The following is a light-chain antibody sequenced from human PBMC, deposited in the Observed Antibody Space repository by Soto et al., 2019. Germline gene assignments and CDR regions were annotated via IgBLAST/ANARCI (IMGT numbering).Light chain of an antibody. J-gene: IGLJ1*01. CDR1: SSDVGAYIF. CDR3: VSFTTSRSYV. Sequence: QSALTQPASVSGSPGQSITISCTGTSSDVGAYIFVSWYQQHPGKAPKFMIYDIINRPSGVSNRFSGSKSGNTASLTISGLQAEDEADYYCVSFTTSRSYVFGTGTKLTVL. V-gene: IGLV2-14*03. CDR2: DII.